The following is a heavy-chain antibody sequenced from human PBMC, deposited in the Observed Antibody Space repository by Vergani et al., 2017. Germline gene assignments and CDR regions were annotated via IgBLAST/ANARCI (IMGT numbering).Heavy chain of an antibody. D-gene: IGHD2-15*01. V-gene: IGHV5-51*01. Sequence: EVQLVQSGAEVKKPGESLKISCKGSGYSFTSYWIGWVRQMPEKGLEWMGIIYPGDSDTRYSPSFQGQVTISADKSISTAYLQWSSLKASDTAMYYCARWRYCSGGSCYGTEYFQHWGQGTLVTVSS. J-gene: IGHJ1*01. CDR3: ARWRYCSGGSCYGTEYFQH. CDR1: GYSFTSYW. CDR2: IYPGDSDT.